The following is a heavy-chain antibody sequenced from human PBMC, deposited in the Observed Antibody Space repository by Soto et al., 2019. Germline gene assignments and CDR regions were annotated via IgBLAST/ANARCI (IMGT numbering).Heavy chain of an antibody. D-gene: IGHD2-2*01. CDR3: ALKWGIVLVPEKNAFDI. Sequence: QVQLVQSGAEVKKPGSSVKVSCKASGGTFSSYAISWVRQAPGQGLEWMGGIIPIFGTANYAQKFQGRVTITADESTSTTYMELSSLRSEDTAVYYCALKWGIVLVPEKNAFDIWGQGTMVTVSS. V-gene: IGHV1-69*01. J-gene: IGHJ3*02. CDR1: GGTFSSYA. CDR2: IIPIFGTA.